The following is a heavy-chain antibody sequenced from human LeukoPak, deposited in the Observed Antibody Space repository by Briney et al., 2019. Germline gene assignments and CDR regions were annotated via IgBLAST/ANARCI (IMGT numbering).Heavy chain of an antibody. CDR3: ARDRSSGWQGAFDM. CDR1: GGSISSYY. V-gene: IGHV4-59*12. Sequence: PAETLSLTCSVGGGSISSYYGRWIRQPAGKGVGWVGYIYYSGSTNYNPSLKSRVTISVDTSKNQFSLKLSSVTAADTSVYYCARDRSSGWQGAFDMWGQGTKVTVSS. J-gene: IGHJ3*02. CDR2: IYYSGST. D-gene: IGHD6-19*01.